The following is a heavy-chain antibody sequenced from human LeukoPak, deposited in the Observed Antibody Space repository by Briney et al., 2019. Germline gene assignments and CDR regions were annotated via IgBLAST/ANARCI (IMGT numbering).Heavy chain of an antibody. CDR3: ARSTIFPPDSFDY. D-gene: IGHD3-9*01. CDR1: GFTFSSYW. CDR2: ISSDGSST. J-gene: IGHJ4*02. V-gene: IGHV3-74*01. Sequence: GGSLRLSCAASGFTFSSYWMHWVRQAPGKGLVWVSRISSDGSSTSYADSVKGRFTISRDNAKNTLYLQMNSLRAEDTAVYYCARSTIFPPDSFDYWGQGTLVTVSS.